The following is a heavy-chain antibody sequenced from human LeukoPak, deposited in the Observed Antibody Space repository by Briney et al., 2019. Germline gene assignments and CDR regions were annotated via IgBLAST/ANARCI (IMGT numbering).Heavy chain of an antibody. J-gene: IGHJ5*02. CDR2: ISSSGSTI. CDR3: ARARIAAAGNWFDP. Sequence: GGSLRLSCAASGFTFSSYEMNWVRQAPGKGLEWVSYISSSGSTIYYADSVKGRFTISRDNAKNSLYLQMNSLRAEDTAVYYCARARIAAAGNWFDPWGQGTLVTVSS. CDR1: GFTFSSYE. D-gene: IGHD6-13*01. V-gene: IGHV3-48*03.